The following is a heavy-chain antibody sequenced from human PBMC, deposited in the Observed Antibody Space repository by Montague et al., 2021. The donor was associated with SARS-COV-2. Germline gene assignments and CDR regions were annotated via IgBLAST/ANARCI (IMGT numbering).Heavy chain of an antibody. J-gene: IGHJ4*02. CDR3: AGDPSYDHYVSFDY. V-gene: IGHV3-7*05. CDR2: IKPDGNEK. D-gene: IGHD3-10*02. CDR1: GLTFSNYW. Sequence: SLRLSCAGSGLTFSNYWMNWVRQAPGKGLEWVANIKPDGNEKHYVDSVKGRFTISRDNANNSLYLQMNNLRAEDTAVYYCAGDPSYDHYVSFDYWGPGTLVTVSS.